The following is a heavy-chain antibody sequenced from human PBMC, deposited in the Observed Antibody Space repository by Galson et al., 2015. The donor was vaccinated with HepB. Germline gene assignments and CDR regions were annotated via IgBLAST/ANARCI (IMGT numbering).Heavy chain of an antibody. J-gene: IGHJ4*02. D-gene: IGHD3-3*01. V-gene: IGHV3-7*01. Sequence: SLRLSCAASGFTFSSYRMSWVRQAPGKGLEWVANIKQDGSEKYYVDSVKGRFTISRDNAKNSLYLQMNSLRAEDTAVYYCAREGRYDFWSGYYFGFDYWGQGTLVTVSS. CDR1: GFTFSSYR. CDR2: IKQDGSEK. CDR3: AREGRYDFWSGYYFGFDY.